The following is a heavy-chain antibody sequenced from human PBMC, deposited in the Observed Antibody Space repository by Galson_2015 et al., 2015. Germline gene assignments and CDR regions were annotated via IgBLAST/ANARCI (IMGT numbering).Heavy chain of an antibody. J-gene: IGHJ4*02. CDR3: TSQWELLQDYFDY. V-gene: IGHV3-15*01. CDR2: IKSKTDGGTT. CDR1: GFTFSNAW. Sequence: SLRLSCAAPGFTFSNAWMSWVRQAPGKGLEWVGRIKSKTDGGTTDYAAPVKGRFTISRDDSKNTLYLQMNSLKTEDTAVYYCTSQWELLQDYFDYWGQGTLVTVSS. D-gene: IGHD1-26*01.